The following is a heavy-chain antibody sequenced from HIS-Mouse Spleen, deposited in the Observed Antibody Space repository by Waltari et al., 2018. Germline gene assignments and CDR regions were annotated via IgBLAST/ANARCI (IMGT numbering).Heavy chain of an antibody. CDR2: IYHSGST. J-gene: IGHJ5*02. CDR1: GYSISSGYY. V-gene: IGHV4-38-2*02. Sequence: QVQLQESGPGLVKPSETLSLTCTVSGYSISSGYYWGWIRQPPGKGLEWIGSIYHSGSTYYNPSLKSRVTISVDTSKNQFSLKLSAVTAADTAVYYCARVKTWGQGTLVTVSS. CDR3: ARVKT.